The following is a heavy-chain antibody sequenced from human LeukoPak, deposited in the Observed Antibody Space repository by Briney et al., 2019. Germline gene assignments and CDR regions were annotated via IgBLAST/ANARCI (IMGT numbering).Heavy chain of an antibody. D-gene: IGHD3-22*01. V-gene: IGHV4-39*07. Sequence: SETLSLTCTVSGGSISSSSYYWGWIRQPPGKGLEWIGSIYYSGSTYYNPSLKSRVTISVDTSKNQFSLKLSPVTAADTAVYYCARMSYYYDSSGYYDYYYYYYMDVWGKGTTVTVSS. J-gene: IGHJ6*03. CDR1: GGSISSSSYY. CDR3: ARMSYYYDSSGYYDYYYYYYMDV. CDR2: IYYSGST.